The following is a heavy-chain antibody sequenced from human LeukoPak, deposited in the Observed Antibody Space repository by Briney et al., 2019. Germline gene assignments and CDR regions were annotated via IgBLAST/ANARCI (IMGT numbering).Heavy chain of an antibody. CDR3: ARRGLSTVVTPGHYFDY. D-gene: IGHD4-23*01. J-gene: IGHJ4*02. V-gene: IGHV4-34*01. Sequence: SETLSLTCAVYGGSFSGYYWSWIRQPPGKGLEWIGEINHSGSTNYNPSLKRRVTISVDTSKNQFSLKLSSVTAADTAVYYCARRGLSTVVTPGHYFDYWGQGTLVTVSS. CDR2: INHSGST. CDR1: GGSFSGYY.